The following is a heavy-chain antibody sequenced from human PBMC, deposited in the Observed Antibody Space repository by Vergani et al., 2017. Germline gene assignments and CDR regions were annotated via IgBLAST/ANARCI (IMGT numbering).Heavy chain of an antibody. CDR2: INPNSGGT. Sequence: QVQLVQSGAEVKKPGASVKVSCKASGYTFTGYYMHWVRQAPGQGLEWMGWINPNSGGTNYAQKFQGRVTMTRYTSIITAYMGLRSLRSDETAVYYCAGVLFVAGKHYYNMAGWGKGTTVTVSS. CDR3: AGVLFVAGKHYYNMAG. V-gene: IGHV1-2*02. D-gene: IGHD6-13*01. J-gene: IGHJ6*03. CDR1: GYTFTGYY.